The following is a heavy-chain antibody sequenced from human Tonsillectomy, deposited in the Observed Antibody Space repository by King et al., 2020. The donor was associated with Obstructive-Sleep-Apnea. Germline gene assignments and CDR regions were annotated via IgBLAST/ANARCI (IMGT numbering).Heavy chain of an antibody. J-gene: IGHJ4*02. CDR3: ARSYYYDSSGPRGGYYFDY. D-gene: IGHD3-22*01. V-gene: IGHV4-31*03. Sequence: VQLQESGPGLVKPSQTLSLTCTVSGGSISSGAYYWSWIRQHPGKGLEWIGYIYYSGSTYYKSSLKSRVTISVDTSKNQFSLKLSSVTAADTAVYYCARSYYYDSSGPRGGYYFDYWGQGTLVTVPS. CDR2: IYYSGST. CDR1: GGSISSGAYY.